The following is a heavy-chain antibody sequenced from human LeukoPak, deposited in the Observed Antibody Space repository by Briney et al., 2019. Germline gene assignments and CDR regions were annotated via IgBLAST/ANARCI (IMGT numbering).Heavy chain of an antibody. CDR3: ARDYYEDWTFDY. CDR2: IIPIFGTA. Sequence: SVKVSCKASGGTFSSYAISWVRQAPGQGLEWMGGIIPIFGTANYAQKFHGRVTITTDESTSTAYMELSSLRSEDTAVYYCARDYYEDWTFDYWGQGTLVTVSS. J-gene: IGHJ4*02. D-gene: IGHD3-22*01. V-gene: IGHV1-69*05. CDR1: GGTFSSYA.